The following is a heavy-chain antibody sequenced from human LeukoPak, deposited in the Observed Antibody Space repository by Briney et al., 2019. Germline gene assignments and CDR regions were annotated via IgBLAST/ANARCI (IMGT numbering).Heavy chain of an antibody. Sequence: ASVKVSCKSSGYTFTSHYMHWVRQAPGQGLEWMGIINPSGGSTSYAQKFQGRVTMTRDMSTSTDYMELSSLRSDDTAVYYCARGGYSSSWSKVYYYMDVWGKGTTVTVSS. CDR2: INPSGGST. D-gene: IGHD6-13*01. CDR3: ARGGYSSSWSKVYYYMDV. J-gene: IGHJ6*03. CDR1: GYTFTSHY. V-gene: IGHV1-46*01.